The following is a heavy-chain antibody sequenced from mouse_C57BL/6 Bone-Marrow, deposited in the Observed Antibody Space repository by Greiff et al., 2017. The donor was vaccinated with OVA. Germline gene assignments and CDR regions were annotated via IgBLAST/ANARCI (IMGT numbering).Heavy chain of an antibody. CDR1: GFTFSSYA. CDR2: ISDGGSYT. V-gene: IGHV5-4*03. D-gene: IGHD1-1*01. Sequence: EVKLMESGGGLVKPGGSLKLSCAASGFTFSSYAMSWVRQTPEKRLEWVATISDGGSYTYYPDNVKGRFTISRDNAKNNLYLQMSHLKSEDTAMYYCARQLLRYGYFDVWGTGTTVTVSS. CDR3: ARQLLRYGYFDV. J-gene: IGHJ1*03.